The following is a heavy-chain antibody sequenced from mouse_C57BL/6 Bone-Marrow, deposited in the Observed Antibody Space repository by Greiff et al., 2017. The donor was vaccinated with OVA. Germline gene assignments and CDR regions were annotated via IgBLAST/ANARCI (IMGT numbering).Heavy chain of an antibody. CDR3: ARSIYGGYSAIDY. V-gene: IGHV1-64*01. Sequence: VQLQQPGAELVKPGASVKLSCKASGYTFTSYWMHWVKQRPGQGLEWIGMIHPNSGSTNYNEKFKSKATLTVDKSSSTAYMQLSSLTSEDSAVYYCARSIYGGYSAIDYWGQGTSLTVSS. CDR1: GYTFTSYW. J-gene: IGHJ2*02. D-gene: IGHD2-3*01. CDR2: IHPNSGST.